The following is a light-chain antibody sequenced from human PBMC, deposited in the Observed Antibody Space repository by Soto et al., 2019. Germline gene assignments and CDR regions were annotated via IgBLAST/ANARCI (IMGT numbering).Light chain of an antibody. Sequence: AIQLTQSPSSLSASVGERVTITCRASQGISSVLAWYQQEPGKAPKLLISGATTLQSGVPSRFSGSGSGTNFTRTISSLQPEDFATYYCQQFKSYVSFGQGTRLEIK. CDR3: QQFKSYVS. V-gene: IGKV1-13*02. CDR2: GAT. CDR1: QGISSV. J-gene: IGKJ5*01.